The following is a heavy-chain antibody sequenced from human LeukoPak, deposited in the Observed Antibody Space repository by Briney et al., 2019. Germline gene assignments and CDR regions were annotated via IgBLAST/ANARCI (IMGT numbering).Heavy chain of an antibody. CDR3: ARDYTMVRGVLDY. V-gene: IGHV3-48*03. J-gene: IGHJ4*02. Sequence: GGSLTLYCAVSGFTFSSYEMNRVRQAPGKGLEWVSYISSSGSTIYYADSVKGRFTISRDNAKNSLYLQMNSLRAEDTAVYYCARDYTMVRGVLDYWGQGTLVTVSS. CDR2: ISSSGSTI. CDR1: GFTFSSYE. D-gene: IGHD3-10*01.